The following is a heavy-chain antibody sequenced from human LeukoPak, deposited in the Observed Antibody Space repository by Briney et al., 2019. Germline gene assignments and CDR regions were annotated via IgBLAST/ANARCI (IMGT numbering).Heavy chain of an antibody. D-gene: IGHD6-13*01. Sequence: SETLSLTCTVSGGSISSYYWSWIRQPPGKGLEWIGEINHSGSTNYNPSLKSRVTISVDTSKNQFSLKLSSVTAADTAVYYCAREGIAAAGAYYYYGMDVWGQGTTVTVSS. CDR1: GGSISSYY. CDR2: INHSGST. CDR3: AREGIAAAGAYYYYGMDV. V-gene: IGHV4-34*01. J-gene: IGHJ6*02.